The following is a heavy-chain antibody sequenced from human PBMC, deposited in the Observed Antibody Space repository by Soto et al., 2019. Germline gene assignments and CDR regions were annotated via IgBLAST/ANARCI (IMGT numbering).Heavy chain of an antibody. Sequence: GGSLRLSCVASGFTFSRYMMSWVRQVPGKGLEWVAPITSSSSYIYYEDSLKGRFTISRDNAKNSLFLQLDSLRAEDTAVYFCVRARSTDSRPDYWGQGTLVTVSS. CDR1: GFTFSRYM. CDR3: VRARSTDSRPDY. CDR2: ITSSSSYI. V-gene: IGHV3-21*01. J-gene: IGHJ4*02. D-gene: IGHD3-22*01.